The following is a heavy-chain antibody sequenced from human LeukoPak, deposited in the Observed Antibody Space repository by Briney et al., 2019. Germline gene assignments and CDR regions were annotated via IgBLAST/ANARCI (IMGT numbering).Heavy chain of an antibody. V-gene: IGHV3-23*01. Sequence: GGSLRLSCAASGFIFSNYAMSWVRPAPARGLEWVSSLRGDGETFYADSVKGRFTLSRDDSRNTVYLQLNNLRVEDTVVYYCAKASWVSSADAVLRGQGTLVTVSS. D-gene: IGHD3-16*01. CDR3: AKASWVSSADAVL. CDR1: GFIFSNYA. CDR2: LRGDGET. J-gene: IGHJ4*02.